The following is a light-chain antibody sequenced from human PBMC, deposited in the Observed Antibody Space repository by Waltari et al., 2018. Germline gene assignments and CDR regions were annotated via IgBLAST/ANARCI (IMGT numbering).Light chain of an antibody. CDR2: EAF. CDR1: QSISNW. CDR3: QQYNSYPWT. V-gene: IGKV1-5*03. Sequence: DIQMTQSPSTLSASVGDRVTITCRASQSISNWLAWYQQKPGKAPKLLIYEAFNLESGVPSRFSGSGSGTEFNLTISSLQPDDFTTYYCQQYNSYPWTFGQGTKVEIK. J-gene: IGKJ1*01.